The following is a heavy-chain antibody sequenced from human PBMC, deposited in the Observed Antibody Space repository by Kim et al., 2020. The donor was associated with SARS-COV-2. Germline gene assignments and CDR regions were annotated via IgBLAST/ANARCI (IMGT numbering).Heavy chain of an antibody. D-gene: IGHD3-22*01. J-gene: IGHJ4*02. CDR1: GVTFSSYA. Sequence: SVKVSCKASGVTFSSYAISWVRQATGQGLEWMGGIIPIFGTANYAQKFQGRGTITADESTSTAYMELSSLRSEDTAVYYCARGYYYDSSGYSGGQNYYFDCWGQGTLVTVSS. CDR2: IIPIFGTA. CDR3: ARGYYYDSSGYSGGQNYYFDC. V-gene: IGHV1-69*13.